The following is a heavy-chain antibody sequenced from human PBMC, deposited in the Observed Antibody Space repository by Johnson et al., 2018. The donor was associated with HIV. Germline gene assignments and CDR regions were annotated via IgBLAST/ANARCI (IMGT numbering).Heavy chain of an antibody. D-gene: IGHD1-26*01. CDR3: ARDRGWELLWGDFDS. J-gene: IGHJ3*02. Sequence: VQLVESGGGLVQPGRSLRLSCADSGFTFDDYAMNWVRQAPGKGLAWVSGIRWNSGSIGYADSVKGRFTISSDNSKNSLYLQMNSLRAEDTAVYYCARDRGWELLWGDFDSWGQGTMVTVSS. CDR1: GFTFDDYA. V-gene: IGHV3-9*01. CDR2: IRWNSGSI.